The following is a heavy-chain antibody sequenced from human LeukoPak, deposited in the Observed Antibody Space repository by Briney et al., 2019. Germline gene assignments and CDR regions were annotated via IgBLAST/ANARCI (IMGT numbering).Heavy chain of an antibody. CDR3: VVKRAKTRFDY. CDR1: GGSISSGGYY. Sequence: SETLSLTCTVSGGSISSGGYYWSWMRQHPGQGLEWIGYIYYSGSNYYNPSLKSRVTISVDTSKNQFSLKLSSVTTADTAGYYWVVKRAKTRFDYWGQGTLVTVSS. V-gene: IGHV4-31*03. CDR2: IYYSGSN. J-gene: IGHJ4*02. D-gene: IGHD2-21*01.